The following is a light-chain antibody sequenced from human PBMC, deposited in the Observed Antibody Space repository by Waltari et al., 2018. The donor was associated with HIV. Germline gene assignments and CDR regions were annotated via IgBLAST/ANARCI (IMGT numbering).Light chain of an antibody. CDR1: QRLEHSDGNTY. Sequence: EIVMTQTPLSSPVTVGQQASISCRTSQRLEHSDGNTYLTWLHQRPGHPPRLLLYKFSKRFSGVPDRFSGSGAGTDFTLTISRVEAEDVGVYYCMPRTQFPLCTFGQGTKLEIK. CDR3: MPRTQFPLCT. CDR2: KFS. J-gene: IGKJ2*02. V-gene: IGKV2-24*01.